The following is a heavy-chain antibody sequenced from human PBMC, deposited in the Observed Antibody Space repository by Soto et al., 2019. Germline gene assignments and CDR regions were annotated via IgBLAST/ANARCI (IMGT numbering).Heavy chain of an antibody. V-gene: IGHV3-33*01. Sequence: QVQQAESGGGVVQPGRSLRLSCAASGFTVSTYAMHWVRQAPGKGLEWVAAIWYDGSNKYYADSVKGRFTISRDNSKNTLYLQMNSLRAEDTAVYYCAREAKEYYSDYWGQGTLVTVSS. D-gene: IGHD3-10*01. CDR2: IWYDGSNK. CDR1: GFTVSTYA. J-gene: IGHJ4*02. CDR3: AREAKEYYSDY.